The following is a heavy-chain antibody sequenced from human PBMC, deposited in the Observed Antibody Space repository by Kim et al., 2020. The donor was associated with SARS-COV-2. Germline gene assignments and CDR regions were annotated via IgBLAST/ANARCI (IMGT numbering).Heavy chain of an antibody. V-gene: IGHV3-48*02. CDR2: ISIGCGTI. Sequence: GGSLRLSCVVSGFSITSYTITWVRQVPANGQGWLSFISIGCGTIVYADSVYGRLTIFRVNAKNSLYLQMNSLRDEDTRVYYCARDLRQTLIHESGHWGPG. J-gene: IGHJ1*01. CDR1: GFSITSYT. CDR3: ARDLRQTLIHESGH.